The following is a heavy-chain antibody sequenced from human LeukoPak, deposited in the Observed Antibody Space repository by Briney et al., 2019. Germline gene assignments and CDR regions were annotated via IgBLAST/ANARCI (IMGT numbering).Heavy chain of an antibody. CDR1: GFTFSNYG. CDR3: AKRDRTVTHAFDI. D-gene: IGHD4-17*01. J-gene: IGHJ3*02. V-gene: IGHV3-23*01. Sequence: GGSLRLSCAASGFTFSNYGMSWVRQAPGKGLEWVSAISGRGGTTYYADSVKGRFTISRDNSENTLYLQMNSLRAEDTAVYYCAKRDRTVTHAFDIWGQGTMVTVSS. CDR2: ISGRGGTT.